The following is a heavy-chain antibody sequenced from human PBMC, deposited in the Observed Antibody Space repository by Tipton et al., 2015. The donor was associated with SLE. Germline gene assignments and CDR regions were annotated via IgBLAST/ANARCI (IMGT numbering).Heavy chain of an antibody. J-gene: IGHJ3*02. CDR3: ARDSFSLRESSARDPGAFDI. Sequence: LRLSCTVSGGSISSSSYYWGWIRQPPGKGLEWIGSIYYSGSTYYNPSLKSRVTISVDTSKNQFSLKLSSVTAADTAVYYCARDSFSLRESSARDPGAFDIWGQGTMVTVSS. CDR1: GGSISSSSYY. D-gene: IGHD3-22*01. V-gene: IGHV4-39*07. CDR2: IYYSGST.